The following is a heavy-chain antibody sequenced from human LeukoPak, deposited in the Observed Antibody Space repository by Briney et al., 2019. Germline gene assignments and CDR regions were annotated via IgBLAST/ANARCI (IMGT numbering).Heavy chain of an antibody. CDR2: IRNDGSNK. Sequence: PGGSLRLSCAASGFSFSSFGMHWVRQAPGKGLEWVTFIRNDGSNKFYADSVKGRFTISRDNAKNSLDLQMNSLRAEDTAVYYCARAGESQYVYDRYAYWGQGTLVTVSA. J-gene: IGHJ4*02. V-gene: IGHV3-30*02. D-gene: IGHD3-22*01. CDR1: GFSFSSFG. CDR3: ARAGESQYVYDRYAY.